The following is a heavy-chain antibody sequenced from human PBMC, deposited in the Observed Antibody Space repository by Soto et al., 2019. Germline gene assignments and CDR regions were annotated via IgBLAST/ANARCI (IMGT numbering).Heavy chain of an antibody. V-gene: IGHV3-23*01. CDR3: AKDGPTQRIRWYAPDSLHDAFDI. Sequence: PGGSLRLSCAASGFTFSSYAMSWVRQAPGKGLEWVSAISGSGGSTYYADSVKGRFTISRDNSKNTLYLQMNSLRAEDTAVYYCAKDGPTQRIRWYAPDSLHDAFDIWGQGTMVTVSS. D-gene: IGHD6-25*01. CDR2: ISGSGGST. CDR1: GFTFSSYA. J-gene: IGHJ3*02.